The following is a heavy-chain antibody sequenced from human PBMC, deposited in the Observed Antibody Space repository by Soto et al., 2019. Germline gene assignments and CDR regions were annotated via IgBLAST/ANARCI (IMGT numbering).Heavy chain of an antibody. D-gene: IGHD2-15*01. J-gene: IGHJ6*02. V-gene: IGHV1-69*13. CDR3: ARSQDGGLDRFYSYAMYV. CDR1: GGTFSSYA. CDR2: IIPIFAAA. Sequence: GASVKVSCKTSGGTFSSYAIYWVRQAPGQGLEWMGAIIPIFAAAYYAPKFRGRVTITANESTRTAYMDLSSLTSEDTAVYYRARSQDGGLDRFYSYAMYVWRHGTTVTVSS.